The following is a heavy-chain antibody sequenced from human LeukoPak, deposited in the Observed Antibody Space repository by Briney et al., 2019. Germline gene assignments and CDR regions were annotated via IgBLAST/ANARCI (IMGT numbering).Heavy chain of an antibody. Sequence: GGSLRLSCAASGFTFSSYGMHWVRQAPGKGLEWVSAISGSGGSTYYADSVKGRFTISRDNSKNTLYLQMNSLRAEDTAVYYCAKASELRGIGYWGQGTLVTVSS. V-gene: IGHV3-23*01. CDR2: ISGSGGST. CDR3: AKASELRGIGY. D-gene: IGHD1-7*01. J-gene: IGHJ4*02. CDR1: GFTFSSYG.